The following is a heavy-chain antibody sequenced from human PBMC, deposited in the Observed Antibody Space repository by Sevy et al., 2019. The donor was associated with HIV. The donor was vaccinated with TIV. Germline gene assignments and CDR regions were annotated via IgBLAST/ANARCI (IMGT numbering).Heavy chain of an antibody. D-gene: IGHD6-13*01. Sequence: GGSLRLSCAASGLIFSHYGMHWVRQAPGKGLEWVAFISYDGSDTYYVDSVKGRCSISRDNSKNTVYLQINSLRTEDTALYYCAKNTGAAGTGGFDYWGQGTLVTVSS. CDR2: ISYDGSDT. CDR1: GLIFSHYG. V-gene: IGHV3-30*02. J-gene: IGHJ4*02. CDR3: AKNTGAAGTGGFDY.